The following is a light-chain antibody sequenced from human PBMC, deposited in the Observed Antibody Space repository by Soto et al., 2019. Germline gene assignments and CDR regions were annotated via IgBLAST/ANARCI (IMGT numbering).Light chain of an antibody. V-gene: IGLV1-44*01. Sequence: QSVLTQPPSASGTPGQRVTISCSGSSSNIGSNTVTWYQQLPGTAPKLLIYSNNQRPSGVPDRFSGSKSGTSASLAISGLQSEDEADDYCASWDDSLNGDWVFGGGTQLTVL. J-gene: IGLJ3*02. CDR3: ASWDDSLNGDWV. CDR2: SNN. CDR1: SSNIGSNT.